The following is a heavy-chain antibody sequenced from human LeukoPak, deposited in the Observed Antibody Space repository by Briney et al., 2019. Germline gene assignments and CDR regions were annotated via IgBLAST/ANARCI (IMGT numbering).Heavy chain of an antibody. D-gene: IGHD6-19*01. CDR2: ISSSSSTI. CDR1: GFTFSSYS. J-gene: IGHJ4*02. Sequence: SGGSLRLSCAASGFTFSSYSMNWVRQAPGKGLEWVSYISSSSSTIYYADSVKGRFTISRDNAKNSLYLQMNSLRAEDTAVYYCARDRGGWYGDYWGQGTLGTVSS. CDR3: ARDRGGWYGDY. V-gene: IGHV3-48*01.